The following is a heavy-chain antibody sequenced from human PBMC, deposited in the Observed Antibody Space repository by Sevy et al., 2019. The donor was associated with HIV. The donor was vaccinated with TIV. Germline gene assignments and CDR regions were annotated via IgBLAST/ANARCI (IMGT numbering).Heavy chain of an antibody. V-gene: IGHV3-23*01. Sequence: GGSLRLSCAASGFTFSSYAMSWVRQAPGKGLEWVSAISGSGGSTYYADSVKGRFTISRDNSKNTLYLQMNSLRAEDTAVYYCAKDGHSRSWNAEYFQHWGQGTLVTVSS. CDR3: AKDGHSRSWNAEYFQH. CDR2: ISGSGGST. D-gene: IGHD6-13*01. J-gene: IGHJ1*01. CDR1: GFTFSSYA.